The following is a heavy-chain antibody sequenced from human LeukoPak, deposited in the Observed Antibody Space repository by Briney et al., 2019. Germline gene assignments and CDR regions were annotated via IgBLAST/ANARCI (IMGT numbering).Heavy chain of an antibody. CDR1: GFTFSSYG. V-gene: IGHV3-30*19. J-gene: IGHJ3*02. Sequence: GGSLRLSCAASGFTFSSYGMHWVRQAPGKGLEWVAVISYDGSNKYYADSVKGRFTISRDNSKNTLYLQMNSLRAEDTAVYYCARDTTAGAFGIWGQGTMVTVSS. CDR2: ISYDGSNK. CDR3: ARDTTAGAFGI. D-gene: IGHD4-11*01.